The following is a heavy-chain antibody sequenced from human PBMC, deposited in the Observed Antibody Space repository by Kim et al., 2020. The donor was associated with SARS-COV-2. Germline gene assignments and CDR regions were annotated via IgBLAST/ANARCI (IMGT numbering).Heavy chain of an antibody. V-gene: IGHV1-8*01. J-gene: IGHJ3*02. Sequence: GNTGYEQKVQGGVTMTRNHSIATAYMGVSSLRSDDTAVYYCARGSEGAFDIWGQGTVVTVSS. CDR2: GNT. CDR3: ARGSEGAFDI.